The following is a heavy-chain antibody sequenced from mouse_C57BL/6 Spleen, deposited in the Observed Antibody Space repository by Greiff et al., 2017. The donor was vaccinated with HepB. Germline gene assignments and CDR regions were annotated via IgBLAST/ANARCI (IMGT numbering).Heavy chain of an antibody. CDR3: ASDYGSSYVPFAY. CDR1: GFTFSSYG. V-gene: IGHV5-6*01. J-gene: IGHJ3*01. Sequence: EVNVVESGGDLVKPGGSLKLSCAASGFTFSSYGMSWVRQTPDKRLEWVATISSGGSYTYYPDSVKGRFTISRDNAKNTLYLQMSSLKSEDTAMYYCASDYGSSYVPFAYWGQGTLVTVSA. D-gene: IGHD1-1*01. CDR2: ISSGGSYT.